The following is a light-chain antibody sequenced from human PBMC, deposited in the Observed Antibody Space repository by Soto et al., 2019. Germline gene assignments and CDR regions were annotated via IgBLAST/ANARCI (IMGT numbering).Light chain of an antibody. CDR3: QQSYNTPFT. Sequence: DIQMTQSPSSLSAYVGDRVTITCRASQSISSYLNWYQQKPGKAPKLLIYAASSFQSGVPSRFSGSGSGTDFTLTISSLQPEDFATYYCQQSYNTPFTFGPGTKVDIK. CDR2: AAS. V-gene: IGKV1-39*01. CDR1: QSISSY. J-gene: IGKJ3*01.